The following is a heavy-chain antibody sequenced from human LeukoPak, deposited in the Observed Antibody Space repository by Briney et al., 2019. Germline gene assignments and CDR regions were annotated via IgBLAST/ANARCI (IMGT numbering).Heavy chain of an antibody. CDR2: INPSGGST. CDR3: ASQVVPAVDAFDI. Sequence: ASVKVSCKASGYTFTSYYMHWVRQAPGRGLEWMGIINPSGGSTSYAQKFQGRVTMTRDMSTSTVYMELSSLRSEDTAVYYCASQVVPAVDAFDIWGHGTLVTVSS. V-gene: IGHV1-46*01. J-gene: IGHJ3*02. CDR1: GYTFTSYY. D-gene: IGHD2-2*01.